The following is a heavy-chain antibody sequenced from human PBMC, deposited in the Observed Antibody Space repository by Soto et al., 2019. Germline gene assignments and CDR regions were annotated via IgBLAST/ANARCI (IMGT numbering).Heavy chain of an antibody. D-gene: IGHD3-9*01. Sequence: EVQLVESGGGLVQPGGSLRLSCAASGFTFSSYWMSWVRQAPGKGLEWVANIKQDGSEKYYVDSVKGRFTISRDNAKNSMYLQMNSLRAEDTAVDYCARVVDYYYFDYWGQGTLVTVSS. CDR1: GFTFSSYW. CDR2: IKQDGSEK. CDR3: ARVVDYYYFDY. J-gene: IGHJ4*02. V-gene: IGHV3-7*01.